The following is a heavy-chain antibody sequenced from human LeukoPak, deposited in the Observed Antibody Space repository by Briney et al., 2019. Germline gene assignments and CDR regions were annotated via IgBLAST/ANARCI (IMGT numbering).Heavy chain of an antibody. CDR3: ARENTAVPGGDC. V-gene: IGHV3-7*01. D-gene: IGHD5-18*01. CDR1: GFTISPYW. J-gene: IGHJ4*02. CDR2: IKQDGSEK. Sequence: GGSLRLSCAASGFTISPYWMSWVRQAPGKGLEWVANIKQDGSEKYYVDSVKGRFAISRENAKNSVYLQMNGLRAEDTAVYYCARENTAVPGGDCWGQGTLVTVSS.